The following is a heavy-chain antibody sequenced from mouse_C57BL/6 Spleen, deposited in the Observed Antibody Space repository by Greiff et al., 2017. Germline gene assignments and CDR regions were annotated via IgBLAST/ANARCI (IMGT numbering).Heavy chain of an antibody. CDR1: GFTFSSYT. CDR2: ISGGGGNT. V-gene: IGHV5-9*01. CDR3: ARQYGNYGYFDV. D-gene: IGHD2-10*02. Sequence: EVQLVESGGGLVKPGGSLKLSCAASGFTFSSYTMSWVRQTPEKRLEWVATISGGGGNTYYPDSVKGRFTISRDNAKNTLYLQMSSLRSEDTALYYCARQYGNYGYFDVWGTGTTVTVSS. J-gene: IGHJ1*03.